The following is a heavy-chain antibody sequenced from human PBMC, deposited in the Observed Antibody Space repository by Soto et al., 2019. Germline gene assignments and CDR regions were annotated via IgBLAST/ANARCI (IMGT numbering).Heavy chain of an antibody. V-gene: IGHV3-15*07. CDR1: GLTFTSAS. J-gene: IGHJ4*02. D-gene: IGHD6-13*01. CDR2: IKTKGDGGAT. CDR3: TTRTAAVGVGAD. Sequence: EVQLVESGGGMVEPGGSLRLSCAASGLTFTSASMNWVRQAPGKGLEWVGQIKTKGDGGATAYAAPVKGRFTVSRDDSTNMPLLQTNRLKAEDTAVEYCTTRTAAVGVGADRGQGTRVTVPS.